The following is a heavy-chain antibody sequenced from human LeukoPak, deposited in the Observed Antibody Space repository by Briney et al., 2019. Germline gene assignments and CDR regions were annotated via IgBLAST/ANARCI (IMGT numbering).Heavy chain of an antibody. V-gene: IGHV3-66*01. J-gene: IGHJ6*02. CDR2: IYRGGNT. CDR1: GFTVSSNY. Sequence: PGGSLRLSCAASGFTVSSNYMNWVRQAPGKGLEWVSVIYRGGNTYYADSVKGRFTISRDNSKNTLYLQMNSLRAEDTAVYYCARDLHIVVVTAIYYYGMDVWGQGTTVTVSS. D-gene: IGHD2-21*02. CDR3: ARDLHIVVVTAIYYYGMDV.